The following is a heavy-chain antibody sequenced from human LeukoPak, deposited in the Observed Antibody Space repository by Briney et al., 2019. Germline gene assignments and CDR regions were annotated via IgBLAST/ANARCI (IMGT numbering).Heavy chain of an antibody. CDR1: GFTFSSYS. CDR3: ASSGSYRFDY. CDR2: ITASGTAM. D-gene: IGHD1-26*01. J-gene: IGHJ4*02. V-gene: IGHV3-48*02. Sequence: GGSLRLSCAASGFTFSSYSMNWVRQAPGKGLEWVSHITASGTAMFYADSVKGRFTISRDNAKNSLYLQMNSLRDEDTVVYYCASSGSYRFDYWGQGTLVTVSS.